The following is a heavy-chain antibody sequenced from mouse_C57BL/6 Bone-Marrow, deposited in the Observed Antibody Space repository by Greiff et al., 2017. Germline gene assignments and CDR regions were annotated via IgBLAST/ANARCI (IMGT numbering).Heavy chain of an antibody. D-gene: IGHD1-1*01. V-gene: IGHV2-2*01. CDR3: ARWDTTVNYYAMDY. J-gene: IGHJ4*01. Sequence: VKLVESGPGLVQPSQSLSITCTVSGFSLTSYGVHWVRQSPGKGLEWLGVIWSGGSTDYNAAFISRLSISKDNSKSQVFFKMNSLQADDTAIYYCARWDTTVNYYAMDYWGQGTSVTVSS. CDR1: GFSLTSYG. CDR2: IWSGGST.